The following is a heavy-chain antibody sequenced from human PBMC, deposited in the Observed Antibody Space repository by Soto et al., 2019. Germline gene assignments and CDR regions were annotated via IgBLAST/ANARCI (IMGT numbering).Heavy chain of an antibody. J-gene: IGHJ4*02. CDR3: ARSAVAITSVGYFDY. V-gene: IGHV4-28*01. CDR1: GYSISSSNW. D-gene: IGHD3-22*01. Sequence: QVQLQESGPGLVKPSDTLSLTCAVSGYSISSSNWWGWIRQPPGKGLEWIGYIYYSGSTYYNPSLKSRVTMSVVTSKHQFSLKLSSVTAVDTAVYYCARSAVAITSVGYFDYWGQGTLVTVSS. CDR2: IYYSGST.